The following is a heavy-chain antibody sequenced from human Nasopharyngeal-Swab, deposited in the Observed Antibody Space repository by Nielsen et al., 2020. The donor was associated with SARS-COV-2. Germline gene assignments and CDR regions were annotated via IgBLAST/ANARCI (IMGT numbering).Heavy chain of an antibody. Sequence: GESLKISCAASGFTFSSYAMHWVRQAPGKGLEWVAFIRYDGSNKYYADSVKGRFTISRDNSKNTLYLQMITLRAEDTAVYYCAKDRSRGSWYFDYWGQGTLVTVSS. CDR3: AKDRSRGSWYFDY. J-gene: IGHJ4*02. D-gene: IGHD3-22*01. CDR1: GFTFSSYA. CDR2: IRYDGSNK. V-gene: IGHV3-30*02.